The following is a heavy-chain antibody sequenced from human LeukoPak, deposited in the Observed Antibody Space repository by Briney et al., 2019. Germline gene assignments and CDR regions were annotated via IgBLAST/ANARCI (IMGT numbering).Heavy chain of an antibody. CDR3: ARLRSYYDLILGWFDP. Sequence: ASVKVSCKASGGTFSSYATSWVRQAPGQGLEWMGGIIPIFGTANYAQKFQGRVTITTDESTSTAYMELSSLRSEDTAVYYCARLRSYYDLILGWFDPWGQGTLVTVSS. V-gene: IGHV1-69*05. J-gene: IGHJ5*02. CDR2: IIPIFGTA. CDR1: GGTFSSYA. D-gene: IGHD3-3*01.